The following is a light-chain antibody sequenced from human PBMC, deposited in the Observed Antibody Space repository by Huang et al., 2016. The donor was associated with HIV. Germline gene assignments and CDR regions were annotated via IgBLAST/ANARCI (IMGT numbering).Light chain of an antibody. J-gene: IGKJ4*01. CDR1: QSLLDSIGYNY. V-gene: IGKV2-28*01. Sequence: EIVMTQSPVSLPVTPGEPASISCRSDQSLLDSIGYNYLDWYLQKPGQSPQLLIYLGSNRASGVPARFSGSGSGTECTRRISGVYVEDVGVYYCMQALQIPITFGGGTKLEIK. CDR3: MQALQIPIT. CDR2: LGS.